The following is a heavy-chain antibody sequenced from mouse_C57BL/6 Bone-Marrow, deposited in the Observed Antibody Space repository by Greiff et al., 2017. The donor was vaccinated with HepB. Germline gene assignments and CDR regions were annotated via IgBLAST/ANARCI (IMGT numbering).Heavy chain of an antibody. CDR2: IYPRSGNT. CDR3: AGMVTDY. D-gene: IGHD2-2*01. Sequence: QVQLQQSGAELARPGASVKLSCKASGYTFTSYGISWVKQRTGQGLEWIGEIYPRSGNTYYNEKFKGKATLTADKYSSTAYMELRSLTSEDSAVYFFAGMVTDYWCQGTTLTVSS. J-gene: IGHJ2*01. V-gene: IGHV1-81*01. CDR1: GYTFTSYG.